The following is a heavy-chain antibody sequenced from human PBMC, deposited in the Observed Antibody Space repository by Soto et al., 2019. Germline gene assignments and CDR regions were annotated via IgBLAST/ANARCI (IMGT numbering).Heavy chain of an antibody. CDR3: AKDATGYYDILTGYYLY. J-gene: IGHJ4*02. D-gene: IGHD3-9*01. Sequence: GGSLRLSCAASGFTFSSHSMNWVRQAPGKGLEWVSSISSSSGNTYYADSVKGRFTISRDNSKNTLYLQMNSLRAEDTAVYYCAKDATGYYDILTGYYLYWGQGTLVTVSS. V-gene: IGHV3-21*04. CDR2: ISSSSGNT. CDR1: GFTFSSHS.